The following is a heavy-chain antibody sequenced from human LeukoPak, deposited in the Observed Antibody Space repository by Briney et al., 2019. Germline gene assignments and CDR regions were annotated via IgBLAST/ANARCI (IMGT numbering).Heavy chain of an antibody. J-gene: IGHJ4*02. Sequence: ASGKVSCNASGYTFTSYGISWVRQAPGQGREWMGWISAYNGNTNYAQKLQGRVTMTTDTSTSTDYMELRSLRSEDTAVYYCARAYYGDSDYWGQGNLVTVSS. CDR2: ISAYNGNT. D-gene: IGHD4-17*01. CDR3: ARAYYGDSDY. CDR1: GYTFTSYG. V-gene: IGHV1-18*01.